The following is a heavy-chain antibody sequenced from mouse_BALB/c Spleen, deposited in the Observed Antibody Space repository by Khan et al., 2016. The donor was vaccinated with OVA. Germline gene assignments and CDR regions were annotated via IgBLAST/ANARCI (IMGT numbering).Heavy chain of an antibody. Sequence: QIQLVQSGPELKKPGETVKISCKASGYTFTNYGMNWVKQAPGKGLKWMGSINTYTGEPTYTDDFKGRFAFSLETSASTAYLQINNLKNEDMATXFCARGASYWYFDVWGAGTTVTVSS. CDR1: GYTFTNYG. CDR3: ARGASYWYFDV. CDR2: INTYTGEP. V-gene: IGHV9-1*02. J-gene: IGHJ1*01.